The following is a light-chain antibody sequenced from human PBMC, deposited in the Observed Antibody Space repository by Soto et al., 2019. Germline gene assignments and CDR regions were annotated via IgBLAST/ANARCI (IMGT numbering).Light chain of an antibody. CDR3: KSYAGSSTYV. Sequence: QSALTQPPSASGSPGQSVTISCTGTKSDIGVYDFVSWYQHHPGKAPRLIIYEVVQRPSGVPDRFSGSKSGNTASLTVSGLQAADEADYFCKSYAGSSTYVLGSGTKV. J-gene: IGLJ1*01. V-gene: IGLV2-8*01. CDR1: KSDIGVYDF. CDR2: EVV.